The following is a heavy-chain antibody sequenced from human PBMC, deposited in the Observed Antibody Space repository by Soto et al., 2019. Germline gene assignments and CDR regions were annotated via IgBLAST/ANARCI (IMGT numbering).Heavy chain of an antibody. V-gene: IGHV1-3*01. CDR3: ARDPSYYGMDV. J-gene: IGHJ6*02. Sequence: ASVKVSSKASGYTFTSYARHWVRQAPGQRLEWMGWINAGNGNTKYSQKFQGRVTITRDTSASTAYMELSSLRSEDTAVYYCARDPSYYGMDVWGQGTTVTVSS. CDR2: INAGNGNT. CDR1: GYTFTSYA.